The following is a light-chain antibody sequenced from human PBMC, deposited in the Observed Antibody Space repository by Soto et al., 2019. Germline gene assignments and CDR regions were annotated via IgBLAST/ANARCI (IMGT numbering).Light chain of an antibody. Sequence: SYELTQPPSVSVAPGQTARITCGGNNIGGKSVHWYQQKPGQAPALVVYDDSDRPSGIPERFSGSNSVNTATLTISRVAAGDEADYYCQVWESGRGVFGTGTKGTVL. CDR1: NIGGKS. CDR2: DDS. J-gene: IGLJ1*01. CDR3: QVWESGRGV. V-gene: IGLV3-21*02.